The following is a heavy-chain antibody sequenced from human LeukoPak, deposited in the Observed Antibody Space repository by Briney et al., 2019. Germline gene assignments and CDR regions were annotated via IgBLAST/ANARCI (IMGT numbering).Heavy chain of an antibody. V-gene: IGHV3-23*01. J-gene: IGHJ4*02. CDR3: AKHKQWLVQDYFDY. D-gene: IGHD6-19*01. CDR2: ISGSGGST. CDR1: GFTFSTYW. Sequence: GGSLRLSCVVSGFTFSTYWMSWVRQAPGKGLEWVSAISGSGGSTYYADSVKGRFTISRDNSKNTLYLQMNSLRAEDTAVYYCAKHKQWLVQDYFDYWGQGTLVTVSS.